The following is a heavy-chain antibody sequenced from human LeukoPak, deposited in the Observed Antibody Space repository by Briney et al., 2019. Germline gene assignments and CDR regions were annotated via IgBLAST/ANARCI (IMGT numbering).Heavy chain of an antibody. V-gene: IGHV3-64*02. Sequence: GGSLRLSCAASGFTLSSYWMHWVRQAPGKGLEYVSAISGDGGSTDYADYVKGRFTISGDNSKNTLYLQMGSLRAEDMAVYYCARDTGIRGMDVWGQGTTVTVSS. CDR1: GFTLSSYW. J-gene: IGHJ6*02. CDR2: ISGDGGST. D-gene: IGHD5-18*01. CDR3: ARDTGIRGMDV.